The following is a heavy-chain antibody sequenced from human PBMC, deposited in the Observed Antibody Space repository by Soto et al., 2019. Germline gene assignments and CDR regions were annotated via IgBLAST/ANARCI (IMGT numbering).Heavy chain of an antibody. Sequence: GGSLRLSCAASGFTFSSYAMSWVRQAPGKGLEWVSAISGSGGSTYYADSVKGRFTISRDNSKNTLYLQMNSLRAEDTAVYYCAKHITMVRGVTLPYYYYYMDVWGKGTTVTVSS. J-gene: IGHJ6*03. D-gene: IGHD3-10*01. V-gene: IGHV3-23*01. CDR2: ISGSGGST. CDR1: GFTFSSYA. CDR3: AKHITMVRGVTLPYYYYYMDV.